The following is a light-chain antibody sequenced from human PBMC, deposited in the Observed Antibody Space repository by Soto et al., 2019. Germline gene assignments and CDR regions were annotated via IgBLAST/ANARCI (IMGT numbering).Light chain of an antibody. CDR3: SSFSSTSTIV. CDR2: EVS. CDR1: SSDVGGYNY. Sequence: QSALTQPASVSGSPGQSITISCIGSSSDVGGYNYVSWYQHHPRRVPKPMIFEVSDRPSGVSSRFSGSKSGNTAYLTISGLQAEDEADYYCSSFSSTSTIVFGGGTKLTVL. V-gene: IGLV2-14*01. J-gene: IGLJ2*01.